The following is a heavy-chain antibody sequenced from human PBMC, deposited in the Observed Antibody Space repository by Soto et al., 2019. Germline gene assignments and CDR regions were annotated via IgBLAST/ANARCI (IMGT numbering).Heavy chain of an antibody. D-gene: IGHD3-10*01. CDR3: AHARLLWVGGYFDY. Sequence: QVTLKESGPTLVKPTQSLTLTCTFSGFSLATHGVGVGWIRQPPGEALEWLALISWNDDNRYSPSLKSRLTTAKDTSKNQVVLTMANMDPVDTATYYFAHARLLWVGGYFDYWGQGILVTVSS. CDR1: GFSLATHGVG. CDR2: ISWNDDN. J-gene: IGHJ4*02. V-gene: IGHV2-5*01.